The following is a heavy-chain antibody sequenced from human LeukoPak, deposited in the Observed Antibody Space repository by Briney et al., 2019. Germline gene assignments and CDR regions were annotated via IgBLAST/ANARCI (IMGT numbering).Heavy chain of an antibody. V-gene: IGHV3-23*01. J-gene: IGHJ3*02. CDR2: ISGSGGST. CDR3: AKGTLYYDFWSGYYDQSDAFDI. Sequence: GGSLRLSCAASGFTFNTYSMNWVRQAPGKGLEWVSAISGSGGSTYYADSVKGRFTISRDNSKNTLYLQMNSLRAEDTAVYYCAKGTLYYDFWSGYYDQSDAFDIWGQGTMVTVSS. CDR1: GFTFNTYS. D-gene: IGHD3-3*01.